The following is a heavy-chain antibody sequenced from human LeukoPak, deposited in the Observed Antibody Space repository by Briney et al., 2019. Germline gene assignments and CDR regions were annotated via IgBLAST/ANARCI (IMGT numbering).Heavy chain of an antibody. Sequence: GGSLRLSCAASGFTFSSYWMSWVRQAPGKGLEWVANIKQDGSEKYYVDSVKGRFTISRDDAKNSLYLQMNSLRAEDTAVYYCAREKLGYCSGGSCYSDSALIDYWGQGTLVTVSS. CDR2: IKQDGSEK. V-gene: IGHV3-7*01. D-gene: IGHD2-15*01. CDR1: GFTFSSYW. CDR3: AREKLGYCSGGSCYSDSALIDY. J-gene: IGHJ4*02.